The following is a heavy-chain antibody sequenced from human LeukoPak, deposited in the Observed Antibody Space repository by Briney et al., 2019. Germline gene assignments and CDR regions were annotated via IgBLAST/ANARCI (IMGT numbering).Heavy chain of an antibody. Sequence: GGSLRLSCAASGFTFSSYAMHWVRQAPGKGLEWVAVISYDGSNKYYADSVKGRFTISRDNSKNTLYLQMNSLRAEDTAVYYCARGLGIGPPFDYWGQGTLVTVSS. CDR1: GFTFSSYA. D-gene: IGHD7-27*01. CDR3: ARGLGIGPPFDY. CDR2: ISYDGSNK. J-gene: IGHJ4*02. V-gene: IGHV3-30-3*01.